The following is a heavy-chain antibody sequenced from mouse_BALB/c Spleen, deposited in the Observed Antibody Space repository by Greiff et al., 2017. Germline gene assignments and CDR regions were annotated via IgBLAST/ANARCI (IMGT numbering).Heavy chain of an antibody. CDR1: GFNIKDTY. D-gene: IGHD2-14*01. CDR3: ARGVRIAY. J-gene: IGHJ3*01. V-gene: IGHV14-3*02. CDR2: IDPANGNT. Sequence: VQLQQSGAELVKPGASVKLSCTASGFNIKDTYMHWVKQRPEQGLEWIGRIDPANGNTKYDPKFQGKATITADASSNTAYLQLSSLTSEDTAVYYCARGVRIAYWGQGTLVTVSA.